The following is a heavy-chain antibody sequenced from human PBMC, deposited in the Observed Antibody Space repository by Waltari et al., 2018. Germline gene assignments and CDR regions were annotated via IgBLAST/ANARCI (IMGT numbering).Heavy chain of an antibody. Sequence: QVQLQQWGAGLLKPSETLSLTCAVYGGSFSVYYWSWIRQPPGKGLEWIGEINHSGSTNYNPSLKSRVTISVDTSKNQFSLKLSSVTAADTAVYYCARNLDWGQGTLVTVSS. V-gene: IGHV4-34*01. J-gene: IGHJ4*02. CDR2: INHSGST. CDR1: GGSFSVYY. CDR3: ARNLD.